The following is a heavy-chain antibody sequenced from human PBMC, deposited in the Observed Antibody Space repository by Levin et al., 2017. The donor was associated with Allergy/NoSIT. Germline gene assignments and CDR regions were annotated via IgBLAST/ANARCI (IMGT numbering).Heavy chain of an antibody. Sequence: GESLKISCKASGYTFMNYDINWVRQATGQGLEWMGWINPKSGDTGYAQKFQGRVSMTRTTSINTVYMDLTSLQSDDTAVYYCARGDLSTGWPSWSFDLWGRGTLVTVSS. J-gene: IGHJ2*01. V-gene: IGHV1-8*01. CDR3: ARGDLSTGWPSWSFDL. D-gene: IGHD6-19*01. CDR1: GYTFMNYD. CDR2: INPKSGDT.